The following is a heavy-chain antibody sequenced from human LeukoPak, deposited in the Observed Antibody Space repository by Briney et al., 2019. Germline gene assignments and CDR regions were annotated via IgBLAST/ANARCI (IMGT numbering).Heavy chain of an antibody. CDR2: IKSKTDGGTT. Sequence: GGSLRLSCAASGFTFSNAWMSWVRQAPGKVLEWVGRIKSKTDGGTTDYAAPVKGRFTISRDDSKNTLYLQMNSLKTEDTAVYYCTTTRNWNYLFDYWGQGTLVTVSS. V-gene: IGHV3-15*01. CDR3: TTTRNWNYLFDY. D-gene: IGHD1-7*01. J-gene: IGHJ4*02. CDR1: GFTFSNAW.